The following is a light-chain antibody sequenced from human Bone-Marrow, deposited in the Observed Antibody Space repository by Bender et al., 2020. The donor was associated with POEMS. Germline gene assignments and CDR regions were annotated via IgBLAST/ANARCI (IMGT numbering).Light chain of an antibody. Sequence: QSALTQPASVSGSPGQSITISCTGTSSDIGDYNYVSWYQQHPGKAPKHMIFDVSYRPSGVSSRFSGSKSGDTASLTISGLQSDDEADYYCGSYSRSGTFVFGTGTKVNVL. CDR1: SSDIGDYNY. CDR3: GSYSRSGTFV. V-gene: IGLV2-14*03. CDR2: DVS. J-gene: IGLJ1*01.